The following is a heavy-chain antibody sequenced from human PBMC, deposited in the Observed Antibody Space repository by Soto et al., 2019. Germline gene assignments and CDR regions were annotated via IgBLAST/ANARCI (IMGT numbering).Heavy chain of an antibody. D-gene: IGHD3-10*01. CDR3: ARDRGGGGFSH. V-gene: IGHV3-48*01. Sequence: EVQLVESGGDLVQPGGSLRLSCAASGFTFNDYSMHWVRQAPGKGLEWVSYITRSSSPIYYADSVKGRFTISRDNAKNPLYLQMNGLGAEDTAVSFWARDRGGGGFSHWGQGTLVTVSS. J-gene: IGHJ4*02. CDR1: GFTFNDYS. CDR2: ITRSSSPI.